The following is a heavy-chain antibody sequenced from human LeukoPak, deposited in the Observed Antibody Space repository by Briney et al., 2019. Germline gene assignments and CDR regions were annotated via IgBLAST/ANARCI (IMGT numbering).Heavy chain of an antibody. J-gene: IGHJ4*02. Sequence: GGSLRLSCAASGLTVSSNYMSWVRQAPGKGLEWVSVIYSDGSAYYADSVKGRFTISRDNSKNTVYLQMNSLRAEDTPVYYCAGWGWARPHFDYWGQGTLVTVSS. V-gene: IGHV3-53*01. CDR1: GLTVSSNY. CDR3: AGWGWARPHFDY. CDR2: IYSDGSA. D-gene: IGHD6-6*01.